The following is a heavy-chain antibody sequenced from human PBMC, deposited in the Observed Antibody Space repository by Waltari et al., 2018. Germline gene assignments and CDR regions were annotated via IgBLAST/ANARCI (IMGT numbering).Heavy chain of an antibody. CDR1: GGSISSGGYS. CDR3: ARINAFCSSTSCYGYYYYMDV. J-gene: IGHJ6*03. CDR2: IYHSRST. V-gene: IGHV4-30-2*01. D-gene: IGHD2-2*01. Sequence: QLQLQESGSGLVKPSQTLSLTCAVSGGSISSGGYSWRWIRQPPGKGLEWIGYIYHSRSTYENPSLKSRVTISVDRSKNQFSLKLSSVTAADTAVYYCARINAFCSSTSCYGYYYYMDVWGKGTTVTISS.